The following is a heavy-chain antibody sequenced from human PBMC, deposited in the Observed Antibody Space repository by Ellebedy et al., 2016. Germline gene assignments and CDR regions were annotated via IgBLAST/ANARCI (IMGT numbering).Heavy chain of an antibody. CDR2: ITSGSTYI. Sequence: GESLKISXVASGFTVSSNYMNWVRQAPGKGLEWVSSITSGSTYIYYADSVKGRFTISRDNAKNSVYLQMNSLRGEDTAVYYCARGVGGTSLNWFDPWGQGTLVTVSS. CDR3: ARGVGGTSLNWFDP. CDR1: GFTVSSNY. V-gene: IGHV3-21*01. J-gene: IGHJ5*02. D-gene: IGHD3-16*01.